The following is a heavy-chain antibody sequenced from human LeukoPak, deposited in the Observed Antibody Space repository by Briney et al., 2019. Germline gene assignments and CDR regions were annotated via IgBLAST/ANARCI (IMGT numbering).Heavy chain of an antibody. D-gene: IGHD3-10*01. V-gene: IGHV3-7*01. Sequence: GGSLRLSCAASGFTFSSYWMSWVRQAPGKGLEWVATIRQDGSQKYYVDSVKGRFTISRDNSKDTLYLQMNSLRAEDTAVYYCAKDALLWFGESYNWFDPWGQGTLVTVSS. CDR3: AKDALLWFGESYNWFDP. CDR1: GFTFSSYW. J-gene: IGHJ5*02. CDR2: IRQDGSQK.